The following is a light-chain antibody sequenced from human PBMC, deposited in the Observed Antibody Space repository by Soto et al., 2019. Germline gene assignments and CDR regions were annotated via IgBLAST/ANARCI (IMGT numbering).Light chain of an antibody. CDR2: AAS. CDR3: LQDYNSPYT. J-gene: IGKJ2*01. CDR1: QDIRNE. Sequence: AIQMTQSPPSLSASVGDRVTITCRASQDIRNELGWYQQKPGKAPNLLIYAASSLHSGVPSRFSGSGSGTDFTLTISSLQPEDFATYYCLQDYNSPYTFGQGTKLEIK. V-gene: IGKV1-6*01.